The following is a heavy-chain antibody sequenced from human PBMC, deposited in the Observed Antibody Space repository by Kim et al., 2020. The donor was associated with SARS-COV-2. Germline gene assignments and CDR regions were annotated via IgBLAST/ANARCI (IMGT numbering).Heavy chain of an antibody. CDR2: IIPIFGTA. Sequence: SVKVSCKASGGTFSSYAISWVRQAPGQGLEWMGGIIPIFGTANYAQKFQGRVTITADESTSTAYMELSSLRSEDTAVYYCARGEYYYGSGTPAFDIWGQGTMVTVSS. J-gene: IGHJ3*02. D-gene: IGHD3-10*01. CDR1: GGTFSSYA. V-gene: IGHV1-69*13. CDR3: ARGEYYYGSGTPAFDI.